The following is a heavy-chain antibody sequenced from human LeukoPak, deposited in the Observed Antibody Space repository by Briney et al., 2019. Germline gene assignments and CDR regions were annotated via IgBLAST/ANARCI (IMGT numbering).Heavy chain of an antibody. V-gene: IGHV3-23*01. J-gene: IGHJ4*02. CDR2: ISSSGDST. Sequence: PGGSLRLSCAASGFTFSSYAMTWVRQAPGKGLDYISAISSSGDSTYYADSVKGRFTISRDNSKNTMYLQMNFLRAGDTAVYYCAKGESSGSGQYYFDNWGQGALVSVSS. D-gene: IGHD2-15*01. CDR1: GFTFSSYA. CDR3: AKGESSGSGQYYFDN.